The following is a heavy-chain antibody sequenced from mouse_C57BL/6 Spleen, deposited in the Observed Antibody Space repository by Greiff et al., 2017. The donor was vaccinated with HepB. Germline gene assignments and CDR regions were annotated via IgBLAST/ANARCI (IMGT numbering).Heavy chain of an antibody. CDR2: IYPGSGST. CDR3: ARWESDGSFFAY. V-gene: IGHV1-55*01. D-gene: IGHD1-2*01. Sequence: QVQLKQPGAELVKPGASVKMSCKASGYTFTSYWITWVKQRPGQGLEWIGDIYPGSGSTNYNEKFKSKATLTVDTSSSTAYMQLSSLTSEDSAVYYCARWESDGSFFAYWGQGTLVTVSA. CDR1: GYTFTSYW. J-gene: IGHJ3*01.